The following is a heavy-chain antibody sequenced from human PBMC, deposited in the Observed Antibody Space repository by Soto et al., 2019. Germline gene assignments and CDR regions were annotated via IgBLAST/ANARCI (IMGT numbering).Heavy chain of an antibody. V-gene: IGHV4-59*01. CDR2: IYYSGST. J-gene: IGHJ5*02. CDR3: ARHPVYYDFWSGPGGWFDP. CDR1: GGSISSYY. Sequence: SETLSLTCTVSGGSISSYYWSWIRQPPGKGLEWIGYIYYSGSTNYNPSLKSRVTISVDTSKNQFSLKLSSVTAADTAVYYCARHPVYYDFWSGPGGWFDPWGQGTLVTVSS. D-gene: IGHD3-3*01.